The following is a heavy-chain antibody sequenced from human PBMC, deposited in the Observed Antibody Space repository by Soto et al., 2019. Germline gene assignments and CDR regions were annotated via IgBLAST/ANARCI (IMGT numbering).Heavy chain of an antibody. CDR2: LYNTGST. D-gene: IGHD3-3*01. J-gene: IGHJ5*02. CDR3: ARVPGDFWSGYYSWFDP. V-gene: IGHV4-59*01. CDR1: GGSISRYY. Sequence: SETLSLTCTVSGGSISRYYWSWIRQTPGKGLEWIGYLYNTGSTIYNPSLESRVTISADTSKNQFSLKLNSVTAADTAVYYCARVPGDFWSGYYSWFDPWGQGTLVTVSS.